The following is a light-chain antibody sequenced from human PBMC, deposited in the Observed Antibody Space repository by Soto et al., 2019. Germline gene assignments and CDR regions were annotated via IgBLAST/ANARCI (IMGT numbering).Light chain of an antibody. CDR3: LQALQTPIT. CDR1: QSLLHSNGNNS. Sequence: DIVMTQSPLSLPVTPGDPASISCRSSQSLLHSNGNNSLDWYLQKPGQSPQLLLYLASNRASGVPDRISGRGSGTDFTLKISRVEAEDVGVYYCLQALQTPITFGQGTRLEIK. J-gene: IGKJ5*01. V-gene: IGKV2-28*01. CDR2: LAS.